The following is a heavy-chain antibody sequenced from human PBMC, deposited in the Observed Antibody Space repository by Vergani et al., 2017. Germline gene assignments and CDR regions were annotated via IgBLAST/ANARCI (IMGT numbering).Heavy chain of an antibody. J-gene: IGHJ6*03. D-gene: IGHD3-3*01. CDR1: GYTFTSYD. Sequence: QVQLVQSGAEVKTPGASVKVSCKASGYTFTSYDINWVRQATGQGLAWMGWMNPNSGNTGYAQKFQGRVTMTRNTSISTAYMELSSLRSEDTAVYYCARGPMYYEFWSGYWGGYYYYYDMDVWGKGTTVTGSS. V-gene: IGHV1-8*01. CDR3: ARGPMYYEFWSGYWGGYYYYYDMDV. CDR2: MNPNSGNT.